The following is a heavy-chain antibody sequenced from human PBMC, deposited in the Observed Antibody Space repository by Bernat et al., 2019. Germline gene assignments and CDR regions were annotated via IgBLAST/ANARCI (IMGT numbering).Heavy chain of an antibody. Sequence: EVQLVESGGGLVKPGGSLRLSCAASGFTFSSYSMNWVRQAPGKGLEWVSYISISSSYICYADSVKGRFTISRDKAKNSLYLQMNSLRAEDTAVYYCARVHRNPTVTTGYYYYYMDVWGKGTTVTVSS. CDR2: ISISSSYI. D-gene: IGHD4-17*01. CDR1: GFTFSSYS. V-gene: IGHV3-21*05. J-gene: IGHJ6*03. CDR3: ARVHRNPTVTTGYYYYYMDV.